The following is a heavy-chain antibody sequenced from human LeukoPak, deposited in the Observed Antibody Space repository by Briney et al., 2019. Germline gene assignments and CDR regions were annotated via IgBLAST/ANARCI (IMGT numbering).Heavy chain of an antibody. J-gene: IGHJ6*03. CDR1: SGSISSSSYY. CDR3: ARGLRSHYYYYYYMDV. CDR2: IYYSGST. Sequence: PSETLSLTCTVSSGSISSSSYYWGWIRQPPGKGLEWIGSIYYSGSTYYNPSLKSRVTISVDTSKNQFSLKLSSVTAADTAVYYCARGLRSHYYYYYYMDVWGKGTTVTVSS. V-gene: IGHV4-39*01. D-gene: IGHD4-17*01.